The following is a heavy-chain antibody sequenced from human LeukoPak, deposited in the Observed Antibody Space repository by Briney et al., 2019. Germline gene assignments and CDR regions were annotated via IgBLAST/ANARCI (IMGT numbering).Heavy chain of an antibody. CDR3: ARIGDSSGWYYFDY. CDR2: ISSSGSTT. Sequence: GGSLRLSCAASGFTFSSYEMNWVRQAPGKGLEWVSYISSSGSTTYYADSVKGRLTISRDNAKNSLYLQMNSLRAEDTAVYYCARIGDSSGWYYFDYWGQGTLVTVSS. D-gene: IGHD6-19*01. V-gene: IGHV3-48*03. J-gene: IGHJ4*02. CDR1: GFTFSSYE.